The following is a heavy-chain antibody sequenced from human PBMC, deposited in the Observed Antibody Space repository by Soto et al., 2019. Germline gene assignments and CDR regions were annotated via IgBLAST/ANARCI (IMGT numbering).Heavy chain of an antibody. CDR2: IIPIFGTA. Sequence: QVQLVQSAAEVRKPGSSVRVSCKASGGSFNRHTISWVRQAPGQGLEWMGGIIPIFGTANHAQKFQGRVTIIADESTSTVYMEVGSLRSDDTAIYYCAGGWGYDSTDYYYAYWGQGTLVIVSS. D-gene: IGHD3-22*01. CDR3: AGGWGYDSTDYYYAY. CDR1: GGSFNRHT. V-gene: IGHV1-69*01. J-gene: IGHJ4*02.